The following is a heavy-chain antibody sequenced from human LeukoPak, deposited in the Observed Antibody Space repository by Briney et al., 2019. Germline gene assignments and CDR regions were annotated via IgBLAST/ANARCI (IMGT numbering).Heavy chain of an antibody. J-gene: IGHJ4*02. CDR1: GYSFSKYG. Sequence: ASVKVSCKASGYSFSKYGMSWVRQAPGQGLEWMGWVSTNNSNTNYAQKIQGRVAMTTDTSTSTGYMELRSLRSEDTAVYYCARDLRGWGQGTLVTVSS. CDR2: VSTNNSNT. V-gene: IGHV1-18*01. CDR3: ARDLRG. D-gene: IGHD3-10*01.